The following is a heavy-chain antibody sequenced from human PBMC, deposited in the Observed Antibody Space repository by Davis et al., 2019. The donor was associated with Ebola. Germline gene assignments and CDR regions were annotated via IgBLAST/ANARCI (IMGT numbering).Heavy chain of an antibody. CDR3: AKDMGSGWYLASIELTTFYGMDV. Sequence: SLKISCAASGFTFDDYAMHWVRQAPGKGLEWVSGISWNSGSIGYADSVKGRFTISRDNAKNSLYLQMNSLRAEDTALYYCAKDMGSGWYLASIELTTFYGMDVWGQGTTVTVSS. V-gene: IGHV3-9*01. J-gene: IGHJ6*02. D-gene: IGHD6-19*01. CDR1: GFTFDDYA. CDR2: ISWNSGSI.